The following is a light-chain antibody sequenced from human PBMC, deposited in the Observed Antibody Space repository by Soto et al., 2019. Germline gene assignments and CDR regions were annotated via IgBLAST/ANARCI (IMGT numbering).Light chain of an antibody. CDR1: SSDVGGYDY. Sequence: QSALTQPASVSGSLGQSITISCTGTSSDVGGYDYVSWYRQHPGKVPKLIIYEVNKRPSGVSNRFSGSTSANTASLTISGLQADDEADYYCSSFTSSSTQVFGGGTKVTVL. V-gene: IGLV2-14*01. J-gene: IGLJ3*02. CDR3: SSFTSSSTQV. CDR2: EVN.